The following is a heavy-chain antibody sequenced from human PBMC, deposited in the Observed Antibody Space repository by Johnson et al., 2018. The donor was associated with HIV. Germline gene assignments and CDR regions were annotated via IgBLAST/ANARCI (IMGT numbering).Heavy chain of an antibody. CDR3: AREDWVGAFDI. D-gene: IGHD3/OR15-3a*01. J-gene: IGHJ3*02. Sequence: QVQLVESGGGVVQPGRSLRLSCAASGFTFSSYAMHWVRQAPGKGLEWVAVISYDGSNKYYADSVKGRFTISRDNSKNTLYLQMNSLRAGDTAVYYCAREDWVGAFDIWGQGTVVTVSS. CDR2: ISYDGSNK. V-gene: IGHV3-30-3*01. CDR1: GFTFSSYA.